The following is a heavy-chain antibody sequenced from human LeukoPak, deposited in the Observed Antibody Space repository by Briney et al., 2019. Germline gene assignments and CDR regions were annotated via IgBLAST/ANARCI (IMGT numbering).Heavy chain of an antibody. Sequence: GGSLRLSCAASGFTFSSAGMHWVRQTPGKGLEWVAFIRNDGSIKYYADSVKGRFRISRDNARNTLYLQINTQRAEDKAVYYCTREYYDSSGYYYFDYWGQGPLVTVSS. D-gene: IGHD3-22*01. CDR1: GFTFSSAG. CDR2: IRNDGSIK. J-gene: IGHJ4*02. CDR3: TREYYDSSGYYYFDY. V-gene: IGHV3-30*02.